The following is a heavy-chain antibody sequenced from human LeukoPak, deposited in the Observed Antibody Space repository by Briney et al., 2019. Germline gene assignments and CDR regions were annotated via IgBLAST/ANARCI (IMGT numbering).Heavy chain of an antibody. CDR2: INWNGGST. D-gene: IGHD5-18*01. J-gene: IGHJ5*02. CDR3: ARDRGVDTAMVNWFDP. CDR1: GFTVSSNY. Sequence: GGSLRLSCAASGFTVSSNYMSWVRQAPGKALEWVSGINWNGGSTGYADSEKGRFTISRDNAKNSLYLQMNSLRAEDTALYYCARDRGVDTAMVNWFDPWGQGTLVTVSS. V-gene: IGHV3-20*04.